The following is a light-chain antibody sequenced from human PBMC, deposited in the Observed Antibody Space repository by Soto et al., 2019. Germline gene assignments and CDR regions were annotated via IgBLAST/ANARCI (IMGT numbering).Light chain of an antibody. CDR1: QSIGHW. CDR3: QHYNSYSEA. Sequence: DIQLTQSPSTLCASVGDRVNITCRASQSIGHWLAWYQQRPGKAPDLLISDASTLATGVPSRFSGSGSGTEFTLTISSLQPDDFATYYCQHYNSYSEAFGQGTKVDIK. V-gene: IGKV1-5*01. CDR2: DAS. J-gene: IGKJ1*01.